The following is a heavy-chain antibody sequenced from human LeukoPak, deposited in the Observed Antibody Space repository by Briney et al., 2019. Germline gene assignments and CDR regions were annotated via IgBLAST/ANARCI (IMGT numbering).Heavy chain of an antibody. J-gene: IGHJ4*02. CDR2: ISYDGSNK. CDR3: AKSRIVGVGYYDFWSGYPHFDY. V-gene: IGHV3-30*04. D-gene: IGHD3-3*01. CDR1: GFTFSSYA. Sequence: PGRSLRLSCAASGFTFSSYAMHWVRQAPGKGLEWVAVISYDGSNKYYADSVKGRFTISRDNSKNTLYLQTNSLRAEDTAVYYCAKSRIVGVGYYDFWSGYPHFDYWGQGTLVTVSS.